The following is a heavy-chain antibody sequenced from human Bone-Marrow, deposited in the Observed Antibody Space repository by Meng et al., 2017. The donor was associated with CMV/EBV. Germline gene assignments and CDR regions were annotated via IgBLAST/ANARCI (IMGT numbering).Heavy chain of an antibody. CDR3: ATGIVGGTNGYGMDV. J-gene: IGHJ6*02. V-gene: IGHV1-2*02. D-gene: IGHD1-26*01. CDR1: GYTFTGYY. Sequence: ASVKVSCKASGYTFTGYYMHWVRQAPGQGLEWMGWINPNSGGTNYAQKFQGRVTMTRDTSISTAYMELSRLRSDDTAVYYCATGIVGGTNGYGMDVWGQGNRVTVPS. CDR2: INPNSGGT.